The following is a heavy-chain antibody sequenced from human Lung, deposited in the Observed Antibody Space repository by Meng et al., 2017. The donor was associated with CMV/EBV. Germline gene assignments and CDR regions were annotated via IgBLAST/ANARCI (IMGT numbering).Heavy chain of an antibody. CDR1: GDSITNHNW. J-gene: IGHJ1*01. V-gene: IGHV4-4*02. CDR2: IPHRGSS. D-gene: IGHD3-10*01. CDR3: LRRSGGSV. Sequence: QVSLRQSGPALVKPSRTLSLTCAVSGDSITNHNWWAWVRQPPGKGLEWIGEIPHRGSSAYNPSLKSRVSMSIDKSKNQFSLKLTSVTAADTAVYHCLRRSGGSVWGQGTLVTVSS.